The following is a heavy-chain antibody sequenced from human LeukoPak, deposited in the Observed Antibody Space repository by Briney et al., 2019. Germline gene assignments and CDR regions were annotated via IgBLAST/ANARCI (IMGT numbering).Heavy chain of an antibody. Sequence: SETLSLTCTVSGGSISSYYWSWIRQPPGKGLEWIGYIYYSGSTNYNPSLKSRVTISVDTSKNQFSLKLSSVTAADTAVYYCARTRSSAVAGTLYFDYWGQGTLVTVSS. D-gene: IGHD6-19*01. V-gene: IGHV4-59*01. J-gene: IGHJ4*02. CDR2: IYYSGST. CDR3: ARTRSSAVAGTLYFDY. CDR1: GGSISSYY.